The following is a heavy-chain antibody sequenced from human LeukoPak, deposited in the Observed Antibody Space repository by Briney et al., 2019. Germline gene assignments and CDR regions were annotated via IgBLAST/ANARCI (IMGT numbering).Heavy chain of an antibody. V-gene: IGHV1-2*02. D-gene: IGHD6-19*01. CDR2: INPNSGGT. CDR1: GYTFTGYY. Sequence: GASVKVSCKASGYTFTGYYMHWVRQAPGQGLEWVGWINPNSGGTNYAQKFQGGVTMTRDTSISTAYMELSRLRSDDTAVYYCARDRRGAVAGLDYWGQGTLVAVSS. CDR3: ARDRRGAVAGLDY. J-gene: IGHJ4*02.